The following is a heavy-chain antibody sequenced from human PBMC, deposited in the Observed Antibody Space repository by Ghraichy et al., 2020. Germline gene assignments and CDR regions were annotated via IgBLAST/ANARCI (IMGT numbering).Heavy chain of an antibody. Sequence: GGSLRLSCAASGFSVNSYWMIWVRQAPGKGLVWVARIYGGRSSYADSVKGRFTISRDKAKDMLYLHMNSLRNEDTSVYYCARENNGVDLWGRGTLVTVSS. CDR1: GFSVNSYW. J-gene: IGHJ5*02. CDR2: IYGGRS. CDR3: ARENNGVDL. V-gene: IGHV3-74*01. D-gene: IGHD1/OR15-1a*01.